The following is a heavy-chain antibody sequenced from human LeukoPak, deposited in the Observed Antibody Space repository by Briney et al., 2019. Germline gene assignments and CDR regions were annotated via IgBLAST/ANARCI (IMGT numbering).Heavy chain of an antibody. J-gene: IGHJ6*02. V-gene: IGHV1-3*01. D-gene: IGHD3-9*01. CDR1: GYTFTSYA. Sequence: ASVKVSCKASGYTFTSYAMHWVRQAPGQRLEWMGWINAGNGNTKYSQKFQGRVTITRDTSASTAYMELSSLRSEDTAVYYCARYDILTGESYYYYGMDVWGQGTTVTVSS. CDR3: ARYDILTGESYYYYGMDV. CDR2: INAGNGNT.